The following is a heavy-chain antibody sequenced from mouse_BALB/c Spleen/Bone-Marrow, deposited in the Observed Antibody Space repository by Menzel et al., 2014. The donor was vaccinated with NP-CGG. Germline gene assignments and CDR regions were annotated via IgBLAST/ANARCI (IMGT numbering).Heavy chain of an antibody. CDR1: GFTFTDYY. CDR3: ARDRNYGSSWYFDV. V-gene: IGHV7-3*02. D-gene: IGHD1-1*01. CDR2: IRNKANGYTT. J-gene: IGHJ1*01. Sequence: DVQLVESGGGLVQPGGSLRLSCATSGFTFTDYYMSWVRQPPGKALEWLGFIRNKANGYTTEYSASVKGRFTISRDISQSILYLQMNTLRAEDSATYYCARDRNYGSSWYFDVWGAGTTVTVSS.